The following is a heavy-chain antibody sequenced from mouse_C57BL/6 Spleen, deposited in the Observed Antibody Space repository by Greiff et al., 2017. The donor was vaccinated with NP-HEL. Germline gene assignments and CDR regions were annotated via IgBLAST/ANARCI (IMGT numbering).Heavy chain of an antibody. CDR1: GYTFTSYG. Sequence: QVQLKQSGAELARPGASVKLSCKASGYTFTSYGISWVKQRTGQGLEWIGQIYPRSGNTYYNEKFKGKATLTADKSSSTAYMVLRSLTSDDSAVYFSARVGDYDGYAMDDWGQGTSVTVSS. J-gene: IGHJ4*01. D-gene: IGHD2-4*01. CDR2: IYPRSGNT. CDR3: ARVGDYDGYAMDD. V-gene: IGHV1-81*01.